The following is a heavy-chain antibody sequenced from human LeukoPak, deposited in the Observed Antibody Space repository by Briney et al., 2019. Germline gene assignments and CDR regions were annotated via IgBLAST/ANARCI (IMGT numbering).Heavy chain of an antibody. Sequence: GGSLRLSCAASGFTFSTYWMNWVRQAPGKGLEWVANIKQDGSEKYYVDSVKGRFTISRDNAKNSLYLQINSLRAEDTAVYYCARDGEAAGIYFDYWGQGTLVTVSS. CDR3: ARDGEAAGIYFDY. J-gene: IGHJ4*02. V-gene: IGHV3-7*01. CDR1: GFTFSTYW. D-gene: IGHD6-13*01. CDR2: IKQDGSEK.